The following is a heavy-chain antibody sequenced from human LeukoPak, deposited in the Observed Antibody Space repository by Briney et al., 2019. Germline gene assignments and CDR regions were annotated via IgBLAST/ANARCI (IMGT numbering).Heavy chain of an antibody. CDR1: GFTFSSFA. CDR3: AILPVPAAINYFDY. Sequence: GGSLRLSCAASGFTFSSFAINWVRQAPGKGLEWVSVITGSGSGADYADSVKGRFTISRDNSKNTLYLQMNSQRAEDAAVYYCAILPVPAAINYFDYWGQGTLVTVSS. J-gene: IGHJ4*02. D-gene: IGHD2-2*01. CDR2: ITGSGSGA. V-gene: IGHV3-23*01.